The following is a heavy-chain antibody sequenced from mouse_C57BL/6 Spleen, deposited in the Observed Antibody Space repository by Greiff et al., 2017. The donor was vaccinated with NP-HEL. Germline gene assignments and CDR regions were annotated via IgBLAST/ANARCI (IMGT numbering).Heavy chain of an antibody. Sequence: EVQLQQSGPELVKPGASVKISCKASGYTFTDYYMNWVKQSHGKSLEWIGDINPNNGGTSYNQKFKGKATLTVDKSSSTAYMELRSLTSEDSAVYYCARKFTTTVVAPVWGTGTTVTVSS. V-gene: IGHV1-26*01. CDR3: ARKFTTTVVAPV. J-gene: IGHJ1*03. D-gene: IGHD1-1*01. CDR1: GYTFTDYY. CDR2: INPNNGGT.